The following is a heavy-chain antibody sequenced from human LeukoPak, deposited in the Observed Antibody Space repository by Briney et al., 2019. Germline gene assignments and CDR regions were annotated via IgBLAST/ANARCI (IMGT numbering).Heavy chain of an antibody. Sequence: SETLSLTCTVSGGSISSDGYYWIRIPQHPGQGLKWIRYIYYSGNSYYNPSLKSRVTISVDTSKNQFPLKLSSVTAADTAVYYCARDSSKGFGELLSLWGQGTLVTVSS. CDR1: GGSISSDGYY. CDR2: IYYSGNS. V-gene: IGHV4-31*03. J-gene: IGHJ4*02. CDR3: ARDSSKGFGELLSL. D-gene: IGHD3-10*01.